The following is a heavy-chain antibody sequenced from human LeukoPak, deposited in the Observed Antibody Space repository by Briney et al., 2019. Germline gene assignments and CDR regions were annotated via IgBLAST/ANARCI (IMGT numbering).Heavy chain of an antibody. CDR3: AGGDDYGGNSIFY. V-gene: IGHV1-2*02. J-gene: IGHJ4*02. CDR1: GYTVTGYY. CDR2: INPNSGGT. Sequence: ASVKVSCKASGYTVTGYYMHWVRQAPGQGLEWMGWINPNSGGTNYAQMFQGRVTMTRDTSITTAYLELSSLRSDDTAVYYCAGGDDYGGNSIFYWGQGTLVTVSS. D-gene: IGHD4-23*01.